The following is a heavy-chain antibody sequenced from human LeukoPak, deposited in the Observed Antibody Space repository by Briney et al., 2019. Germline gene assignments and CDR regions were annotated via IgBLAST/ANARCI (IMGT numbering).Heavy chain of an antibody. CDR2: ISGSGGST. D-gene: IGHD3-3*01. Sequence: PGGSLRLSCAASGFTFSSYAMSWVRQAPGKGLEWVSAISGSGGSTYYADSVKGRFTISRDNSKNTLYLQMNSLRAEDTAVYYCANSEYYDFWSGYNPAAPFDYWGQGTLVTVSS. V-gene: IGHV3-23*01. J-gene: IGHJ4*02. CDR1: GFTFSSYA. CDR3: ANSEYYDFWSGYNPAAPFDY.